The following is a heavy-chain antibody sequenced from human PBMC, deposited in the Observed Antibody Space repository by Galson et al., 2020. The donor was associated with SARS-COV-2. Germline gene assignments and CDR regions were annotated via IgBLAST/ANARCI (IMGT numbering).Heavy chain of an antibody. V-gene: IGHV3-15*07. D-gene: IGHD3-10*01. CDR3: STDRRTMRRVYGSGSYSKHYYYYGMDV. J-gene: IGHJ6*02. CDR2: IKSKTDGGTT. Sequence: GGSLRLSCAASGFTFSNAWMNWVRQAPGKGLEWVGRIKSKTDGGTTDYAAPVKGRFIISRDDSKNTLFLQMNSLKTEDTAVYYCSTDRRTMRRVYGSGSYSKHYYYYGMDVWGQGTTVTVSS. CDR1: GFTFSNAW.